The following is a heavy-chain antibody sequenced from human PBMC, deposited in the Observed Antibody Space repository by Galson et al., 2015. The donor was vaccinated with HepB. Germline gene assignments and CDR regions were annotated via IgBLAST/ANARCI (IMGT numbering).Heavy chain of an antibody. V-gene: IGHV3-30*18. D-gene: IGHD6-6*01. CDR3: AKARGYSSSGYYYGMDV. CDR1: GFTFSSYG. J-gene: IGHJ6*02. CDR2: ISYDGSNK. Sequence: SLRLSCAASGFTFSSYGMHWIRQAPGKGLEWVAVISYDGSNKYYADSVEGRFTISRDNSKNTLYLQMNSLRAEDTALYYCAKARGYSSSGYYYGMDVWGQGTTFTVSS.